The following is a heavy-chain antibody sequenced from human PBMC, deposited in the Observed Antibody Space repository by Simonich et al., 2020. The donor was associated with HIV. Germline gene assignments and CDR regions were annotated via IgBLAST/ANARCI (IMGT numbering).Heavy chain of an antibody. CDR2: FNHSEST. J-gene: IGHJ3*02. Sequence: QVQLQQWGAGLLKPSETLSFTCAVYGGSFSGYYWNWIRQPPGKGLEWIGEFNHSESTNYNPSLKSRVTISVDTSKNQFSLKLSSVTAADTAVYYCARWGLIAVAGLDAFDIWGQGTMLTVSS. V-gene: IGHV4-34*01. CDR1: GGSFSGYY. CDR3: ARWGLIAVAGLDAFDI. D-gene: IGHD6-19*01.